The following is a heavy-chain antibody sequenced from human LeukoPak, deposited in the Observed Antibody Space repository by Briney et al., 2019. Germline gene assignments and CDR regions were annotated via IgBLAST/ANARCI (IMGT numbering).Heavy chain of an antibody. V-gene: IGHV4-38-2*01. CDR2: IYNSGST. CDR3: ARNSSGNYFDY. D-gene: IGHD1-26*01. J-gene: IGHJ4*02. CDR1: GNSVSNTYY. Sequence: SETLSLTCAVSGNSVSNTYYWGWIRQPPGKELEWIGSIYNSGSTHYNPSLKSRVTISVDTSKNQFSLKLSSVTAADTAVYYCARNSSGNYFDYWGQGTLVTVSS.